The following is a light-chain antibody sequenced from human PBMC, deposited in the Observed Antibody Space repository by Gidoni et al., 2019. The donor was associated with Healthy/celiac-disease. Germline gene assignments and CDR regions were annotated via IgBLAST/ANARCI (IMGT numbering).Light chain of an antibody. J-gene: IGLJ2*01. Sequence: SSVLTQPPSVSVAPGKTARITCGGNNIGSKSVHWYQQKPGQAPVLVVYDDRDRPSGIPERFSGSNSGNTATLTISRVEAGDEADYYCQVWDSSSDPHVVFGGGTKLTVL. CDR2: DDR. V-gene: IGLV3-21*03. CDR3: QVWDSSSDPHVV. CDR1: NIGSKS.